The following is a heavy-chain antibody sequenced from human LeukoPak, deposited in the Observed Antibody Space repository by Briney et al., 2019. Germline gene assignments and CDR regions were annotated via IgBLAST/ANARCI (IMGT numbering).Heavy chain of an antibody. CDR2: IKPDGSEK. CDR3: TRDFGSIVVVTAIVD. V-gene: IGHV3-7*01. J-gene: IGHJ4*02. Sequence: GGSLRLSYAASGFTFSNYWMSWVRQAPGKGLEWVANIKPDGSEKYYVDSVKGRFTISRDNAKNSLYLQMNSLRAEDTAIYYCTRDFGSIVVVTAIVDWGQGTLVTVSS. CDR1: GFTFSNYW. D-gene: IGHD2-21*02.